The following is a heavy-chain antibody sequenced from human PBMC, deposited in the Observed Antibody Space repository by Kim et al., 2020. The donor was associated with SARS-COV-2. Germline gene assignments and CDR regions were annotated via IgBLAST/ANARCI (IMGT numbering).Heavy chain of an antibody. CDR2: IYYSGST. CDR3: ARGGGSGWFGY. J-gene: IGHJ4*02. V-gene: IGHV4-59*13. D-gene: IGHD6-19*01. Sequence: SETLSLTCTVSGGSISSYYWSWIRQPPGKGLEWIGYIYYSGSTNYNPSLKSRVTISVDTSKNQFSLKLSSVTAADTAVYYCARGGGSGWFGYWGQGTLVTVSS. CDR1: GGSISSYY.